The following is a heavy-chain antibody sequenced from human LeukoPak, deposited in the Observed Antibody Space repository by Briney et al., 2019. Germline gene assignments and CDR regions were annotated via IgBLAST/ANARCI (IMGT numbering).Heavy chain of an antibody. CDR2: ISAYNGNT. D-gene: IGHD4-11*01. CDR1: GYTFTSYG. J-gene: IGHJ4*02. Sequence: GASVKVSCKASGYTFTSYGISWVRQAPGQGLEWMGWISAYNGNTNYAQKLQGRVTITRDTSASTAYMELSSLRYEDTAVYYCATYRTDGSEGYWGQGTLVTVSS. V-gene: IGHV1-18*01. CDR3: ATYRTDGSEGY.